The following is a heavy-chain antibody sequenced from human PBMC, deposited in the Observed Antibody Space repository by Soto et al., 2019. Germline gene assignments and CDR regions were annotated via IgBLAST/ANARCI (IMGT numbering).Heavy chain of an antibody. CDR1: GYTFTSYY. CDR3: ATRLSYYDSSGYPPSPV. V-gene: IGHV1-46*01. D-gene: IGHD3-22*01. Sequence: GASVKVPCKASGYTFTSYYMHWVRQAPGQGLEWMGIINPSGGSTSYAQKFQGRVTMTRDTSTSTVYMELSSLRSEDTAVYYCATRLSYYDSSGYPPSPVWGQGTLVTVSS. CDR2: INPSGGST. J-gene: IGHJ4*02.